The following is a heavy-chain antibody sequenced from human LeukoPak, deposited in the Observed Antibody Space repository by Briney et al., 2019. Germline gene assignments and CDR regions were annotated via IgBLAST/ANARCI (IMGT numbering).Heavy chain of an antibody. D-gene: IGHD3-10*01. Sequence: ASVKVSCKASGYTFTSYDINWVRQATGQGLEWMGWMNPNSGNTGYAQKLQGRVTKTRNTSISTAYMELSSLRSEDTAVYYCASKGSTEPFDYWGQGTLVTASS. V-gene: IGHV1-8*01. J-gene: IGHJ4*02. CDR2: MNPNSGNT. CDR3: ASKGSTEPFDY. CDR1: GYTFTSYD.